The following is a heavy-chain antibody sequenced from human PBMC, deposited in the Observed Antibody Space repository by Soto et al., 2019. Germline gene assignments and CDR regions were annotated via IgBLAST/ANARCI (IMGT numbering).Heavy chain of an antibody. J-gene: IGHJ6*02. CDR3: AKSQVRGVIIPHYYYYYGMDV. CDR1: GFTFSSYG. D-gene: IGHD3-10*01. Sequence: PGGSLRLSCAASGFTFSSYGMHWVRQAPGKGLEWVAVISYDGSNKYYADSVKGRFTISRDNSKNTLYLQMNSLRAEDTAVYYCAKSQVRGVIIPHYYYYYGMDVWGQGTTVTVSS. CDR2: ISYDGSNK. V-gene: IGHV3-30*18.